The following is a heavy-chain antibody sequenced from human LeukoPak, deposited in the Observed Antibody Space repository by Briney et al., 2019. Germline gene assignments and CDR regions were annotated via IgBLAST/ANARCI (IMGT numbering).Heavy chain of an antibody. CDR1: GYSFTYYW. V-gene: IGHV5-51*01. Sequence: GESLKISCKGSGYSFTYYWIAWARQMPGKGLEWMGVIYPSDSDTRYSPSFQGQVTISADTSISTAYLQWSSLKASDTAMYYCARLASAVNNWFDPWGQGTLVTVSS. CDR2: IYPSDSDT. D-gene: IGHD3-10*01. J-gene: IGHJ5*02. CDR3: ARLASAVNNWFDP.